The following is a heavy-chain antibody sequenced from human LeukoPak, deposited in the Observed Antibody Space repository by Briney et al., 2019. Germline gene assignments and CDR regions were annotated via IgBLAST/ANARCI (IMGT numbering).Heavy chain of an antibody. CDR1: GFTFSSFG. D-gene: IGHD5-24*01. CDR3: VRGVGVSRFNYFDP. CDR2: IWYDASDR. J-gene: IGHJ5*02. Sequence: PGRSLTLSCAASGFTFSSFGMHWVRQAPGKGLVWVAVIWYDASDRYYADSVKGRFTISRDNSKNTLFLQMNSLRDDDTAVYYCVRGVGVSRFNYFDPWGQGTLVVVSS. V-gene: IGHV3-33*01.